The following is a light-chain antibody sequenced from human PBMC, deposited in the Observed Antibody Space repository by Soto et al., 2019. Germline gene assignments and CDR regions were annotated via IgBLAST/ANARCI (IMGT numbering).Light chain of an antibody. Sequence: DIQMTQSPSSLSASVGDRVTITCRASQSFSSYLNWYQQKPGKAPKLLIYAASSLQTGVPSRFSGSGSGTDFTLTISSLQPEDFATYYCQQSYSGPLTFGGGTKVDIK. J-gene: IGKJ4*01. V-gene: IGKV1-39*01. CDR1: QSFSSY. CDR3: QQSYSGPLT. CDR2: AAS.